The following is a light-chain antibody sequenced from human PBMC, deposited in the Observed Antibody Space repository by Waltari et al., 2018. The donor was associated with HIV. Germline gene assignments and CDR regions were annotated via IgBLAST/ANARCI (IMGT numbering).Light chain of an antibody. CDR1: RSDVGGYTF. CDR3: SSYTSSSTWV. J-gene: IGLJ3*02. CDR2: EVC. V-gene: IGLV2-14*01. Sequence: QSALTQPASVSASPGQSITISCTGTRSDVGGYTFVSCYQQHPGKAPQLRIYEVCHRPSGVSNRFSGFKSANTASLTISVLQAEDEAYYYCSSYTSSSTWVFGGGTKLTVL.